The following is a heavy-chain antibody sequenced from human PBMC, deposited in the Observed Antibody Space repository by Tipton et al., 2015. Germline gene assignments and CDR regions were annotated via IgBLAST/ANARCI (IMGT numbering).Heavy chain of an antibody. CDR1: GYSFTMYW. CDR3: ARSNGSYSSFDY. Sequence: QSGPEVKKPGESLKISCKGSGYSFTMYWIAWVRQMPGKGLEWVGVIQPGESNIRYSPSFQGQVTISADKSTRIAYLQWRSLKASDSAMYYCARSNGSYSSFDYWGQGTRVTVSS. D-gene: IGHD1-26*01. CDR2: IQPGESNI. J-gene: IGHJ4*02. V-gene: IGHV5-51*01.